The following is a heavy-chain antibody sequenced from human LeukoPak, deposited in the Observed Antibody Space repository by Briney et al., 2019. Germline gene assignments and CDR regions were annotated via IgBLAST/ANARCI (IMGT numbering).Heavy chain of an antibody. D-gene: IGHD3-22*01. J-gene: IGHJ4*02. CDR2: FDPEDGET. V-gene: IGHV1-24*01. CDR3: AILIPTYYYDSSGFDY. Sequence: ASVKVSCKVSGYTLTELSMHWVRQAPGKGLEWMGGFDPEDGETIYAQRFQGRVTMTEDTSTDTAYMELSSLRSEDTAVYYCAILIPTYYYDSSGFDYSGQGTLVTVSP. CDR1: GYTLTELS.